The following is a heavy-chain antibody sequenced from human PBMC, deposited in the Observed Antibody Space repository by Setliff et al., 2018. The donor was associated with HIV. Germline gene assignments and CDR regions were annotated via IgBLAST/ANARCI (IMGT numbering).Heavy chain of an antibody. CDR3: ARLGRPYSGQGWFDP. J-gene: IGHJ5*02. CDR1: GDTIFTSTYY. Sequence: SETLSLTCRVSGDTIFTSTYYWGWIRQPPGKRLEWIGSIYYTGNTYYNPSLKSRVTISVDTPKNQFFLNLSSVTATDSAVYYCARLGRPYSGQGWFDPWGQGTLVTVSS. CDR2: IYYTGNT. D-gene: IGHD5-12*01. V-gene: IGHV4-39*01.